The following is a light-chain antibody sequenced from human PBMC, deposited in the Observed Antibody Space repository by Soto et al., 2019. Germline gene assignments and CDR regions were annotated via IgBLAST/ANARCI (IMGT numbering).Light chain of an antibody. CDR3: QQRSRWPPT. V-gene: IGKV3-11*01. CDR1: QSIATY. J-gene: IGKJ1*01. CDR2: DAS. Sequence: EVVLTQSPATLSLSPGERATLSCRASQSIATYLAWYQQKPGRAPSLLIFDASNRATGIPARFSSSGSGTDFTLTISSLEPEDFATYYCQQRSRWPPTFGHGTKVDIK.